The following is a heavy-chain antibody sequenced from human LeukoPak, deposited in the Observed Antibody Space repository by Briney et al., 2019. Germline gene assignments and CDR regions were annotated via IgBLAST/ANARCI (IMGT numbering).Heavy chain of an antibody. V-gene: IGHV3-23*01. J-gene: IGHJ4*02. Sequence: GRSLRLSCAASGFTFSSYAMSWVRQAPGKGLEWVSAISGSGGSTYYADSVKGRFTISRGNSKNTLYLQMNSLRAEDTAVYYCAKDRLLWFGELFGYWGQGTLVTVSS. D-gene: IGHD3-10*01. CDR2: ISGSGGST. CDR1: GFTFSSYA. CDR3: AKDRLLWFGELFGY.